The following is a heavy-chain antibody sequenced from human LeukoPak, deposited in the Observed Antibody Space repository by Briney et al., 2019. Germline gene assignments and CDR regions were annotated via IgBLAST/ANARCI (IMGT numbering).Heavy chain of an antibody. V-gene: IGHV3-23*01. J-gene: IGHJ4*02. CDR3: AKGRLRELNDC. CDR2: IGESGGNT. CDR1: GFTFSTFV. D-gene: IGHD1-7*01. Sequence: GGSLRLSCAASGFTFSTFVMTWVRQGLGKGLEWVSSIGESGGNTYYADSVKGRFTISRDNSKNTLYLQMNSLRDEDTAVYYCAKGRLRELNDCWGQGTLVTVSS.